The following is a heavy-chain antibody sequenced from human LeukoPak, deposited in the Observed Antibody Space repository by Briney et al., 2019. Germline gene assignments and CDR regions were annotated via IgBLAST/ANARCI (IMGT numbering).Heavy chain of an antibody. J-gene: IGHJ4*02. CDR2: INHSGST. CDR1: GGSFSGYY. V-gene: IGHV4-34*01. Sequence: SETLSLTCAVYGGSFSGYYWSWIRQPPGKGLEWIGEINHSGSTNYNTSLKSRVTISVDTSKNQFFLKLSSVTAADTAVYYCARVGFDYWGQGTLVTVSS. D-gene: IGHD3-16*01. CDR3: ARVGFDY.